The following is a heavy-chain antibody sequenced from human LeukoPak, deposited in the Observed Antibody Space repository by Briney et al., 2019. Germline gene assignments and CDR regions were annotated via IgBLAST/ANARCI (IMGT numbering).Heavy chain of an antibody. Sequence: GGSLRLSCVVSGFTFNRCWMNWVRRAPGKGLEWVAHINPDGRDTYYVDSVKGRFTISRDNAQNSMYLQMNSLRVKDTAVYYCTSWGDTTAEYFQRWGQGTLVTVSS. D-gene: IGHD2-21*02. CDR3: TSWGDTTAEYFQR. J-gene: IGHJ1*01. CDR2: INPDGRDT. CDR1: GFTFNRCW. V-gene: IGHV3-7*01.